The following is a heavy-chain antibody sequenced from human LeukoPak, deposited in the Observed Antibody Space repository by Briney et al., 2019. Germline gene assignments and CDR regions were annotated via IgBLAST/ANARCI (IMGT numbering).Heavy chain of an antibody. V-gene: IGHV4-34*01. D-gene: IGHD3-3*01. CDR1: GGSFSGYY. Sequence: PSETLSLTCVVYGGSFSGYYWSWIRQPPGKGLEWIGEINHSGSTNYNPSLKSRVTISVDTSKNQFSLKLSSVTAADTAVYYCAGGHDFWAPPPNWFDPWGQGTLVTVSS. CDR2: INHSGST. J-gene: IGHJ5*02. CDR3: AGGHDFWAPPPNWFDP.